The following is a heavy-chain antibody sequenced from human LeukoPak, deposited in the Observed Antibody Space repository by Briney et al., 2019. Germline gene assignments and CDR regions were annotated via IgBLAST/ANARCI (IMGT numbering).Heavy chain of an antibody. D-gene: IGHD6-19*01. J-gene: IGHJ6*03. V-gene: IGHV3-23*01. Sequence: GGSLRLSCAASGFTFSSYAMSWARQAPGKGLEWVSAISDSGTITYYADSAKGRFTISRDNSKNTLYLHMNSLRAEDTALYYCASLSEEWLDYCYMTVWGKGTTVTVSS. CDR2: ISDSGTIT. CDR3: ASLSEEWLDYCYMTV. CDR1: GFTFSSYA.